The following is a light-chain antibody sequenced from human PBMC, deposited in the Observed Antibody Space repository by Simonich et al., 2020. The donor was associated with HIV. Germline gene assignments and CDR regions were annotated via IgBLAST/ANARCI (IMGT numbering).Light chain of an antibody. CDR3: QQYYSNLVT. CDR1: QSISSW. V-gene: IGKV1-5*03. CDR2: KAS. Sequence: DIQMTQSPSTLSASVGDRVTITCRARQSISSWLAWYQQKPGKAPKLLIYKASNLESGVPSRFSGSGSGTEFTLTISSLQPDDFATYYCQQYYSNLVTFGGGTKVEI. J-gene: IGKJ4*01.